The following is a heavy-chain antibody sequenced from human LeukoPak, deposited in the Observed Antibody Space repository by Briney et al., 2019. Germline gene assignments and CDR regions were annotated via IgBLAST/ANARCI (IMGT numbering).Heavy chain of an antibody. CDR2: INPSGGST. CDR1: GYTFTSYY. D-gene: IGHD6-19*01. J-gene: IGHJ6*03. V-gene: IGHV1-46*01. CDR3: ARGAVAGTLTSGYYMDV. Sequence: ASVKVSCKASGYTFTSYYMHWVRQAPGQGLEWMGIINPSGGSTSYAQKFQGRVTMTRDMSTSTVYMELSSLRSEDTAVYYCARGAVAGTLTSGYYMDVWGKGTTVTVSS.